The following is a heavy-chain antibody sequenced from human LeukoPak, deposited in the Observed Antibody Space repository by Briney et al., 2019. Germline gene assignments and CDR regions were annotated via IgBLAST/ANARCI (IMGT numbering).Heavy chain of an antibody. CDR2: IYENGGTT. CDR1: GFTFRSHA. D-gene: IGHD5-18*01. J-gene: IGHJ4*02. V-gene: IGHV3-23*01. CDR3: ASNVHGYSYAFFDY. Sequence: GGSLRLSCVGSGFTFRSHAMSWVRQAPEKGLEFVSGIYENGGTTYYADSVKGRFSISRDNSKNTLYLQMNSLGAEDTAMYYCASNVHGYSYAFFDYWGQGTLVTVST.